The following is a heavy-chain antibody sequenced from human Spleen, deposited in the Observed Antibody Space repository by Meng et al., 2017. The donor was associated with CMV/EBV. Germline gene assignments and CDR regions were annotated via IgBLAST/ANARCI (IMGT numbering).Heavy chain of an antibody. CDR3: AKEFSCTSCYSHRSGGGAYYYYGMDV. Sequence: GESLKISCAASGFTFSSYGMHWVRQAPGKGLEWVAVIWYDGSNKYYADSVKGRFTISRDNSKNTLYLQMNSLRAEDTAVYYCAKEFSCTSCYSHRSGGGAYYYYGMDVWGQGTTVTVSS. D-gene: IGHD2-2*01. J-gene: IGHJ6*02. CDR2: IWYDGSNK. CDR1: GFTFSSYG. V-gene: IGHV3-33*06.